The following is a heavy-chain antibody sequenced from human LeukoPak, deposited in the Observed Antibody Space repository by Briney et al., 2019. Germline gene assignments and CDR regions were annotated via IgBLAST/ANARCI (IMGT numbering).Heavy chain of an antibody. CDR1: GGSISSFY. CDR3: GRAEEGTRFDT. V-gene: IGHV4-4*07. Sequence: PSETLSLTCTVSGGSISSFYWSWLRQPAGKGLEWIGRIYTSGSTNYNPSLKSRVTISEDTSKNHFSLKLSPGTAAATALYYSGRAEEGTRFDTSGEGTLVTVSS. D-gene: IGHD1-1*01. CDR2: IYTSGST. J-gene: IGHJ5*02.